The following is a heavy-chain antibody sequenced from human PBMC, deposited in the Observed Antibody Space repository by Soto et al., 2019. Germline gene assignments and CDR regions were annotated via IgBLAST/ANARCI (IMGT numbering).Heavy chain of an antibody. D-gene: IGHD3-10*01. V-gene: IGHV3-66*01. CDR3: ARVDNGLLWFGDPLTDV. J-gene: IGHJ6*04. CDR1: GFTVSSNY. CDR2: IYSGGSA. Sequence: GGSLRLSCAASGFTVSSNYMSWVRQAPGKGLEWVSVIYSGGSAYYADSVKGRFTISRDNSKNTLYLQMNSLRAEDTAVYYCARVDNGLLWFGDPLTDVWGKGTTVTVSS.